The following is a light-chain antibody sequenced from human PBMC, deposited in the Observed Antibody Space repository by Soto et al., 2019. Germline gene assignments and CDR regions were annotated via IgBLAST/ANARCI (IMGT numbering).Light chain of an antibody. Sequence: DIQMTQSPSPLSASVGDRVTITCRASQTIRTRLAWYQQKPGKAPKLLIYDASTLESGVPSRFSGSGSETDFTLTISGLQPDDFATYYCQHYSSFSRTFGQGTKVDI. CDR1: QTIRTR. CDR2: DAS. V-gene: IGKV1-5*01. J-gene: IGKJ1*01. CDR3: QHYSSFSRT.